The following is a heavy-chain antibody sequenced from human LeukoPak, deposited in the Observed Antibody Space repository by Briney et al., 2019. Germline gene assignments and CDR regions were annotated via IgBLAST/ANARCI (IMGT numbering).Heavy chain of an antibody. D-gene: IGHD4-11*01. CDR2: IYYSGST. J-gene: IGHJ3*02. Sequence: PSETLSLTCTVSGGSISSSSYYWGWIRQPPGKGLEWIGGIYYSGSTYYNPSLKSRVTISVDTSKNQFSLKLSSVTAADTAVYYCAKTSIYSNYVPAFDIWGQGTMVTVSS. CDR1: GGSISSSSYY. V-gene: IGHV4-39*01. CDR3: AKTSIYSNYVPAFDI.